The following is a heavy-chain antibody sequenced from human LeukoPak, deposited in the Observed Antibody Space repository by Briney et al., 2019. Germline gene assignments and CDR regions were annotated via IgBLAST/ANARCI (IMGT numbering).Heavy chain of an antibody. D-gene: IGHD4-17*01. CDR3: ARAKDYGDSDLLDV. CDR2: IWYDGNNK. J-gene: IGHJ6*02. CDR1: GFTFSNYG. V-gene: IGHV3-33*01. Sequence: PGRSLRLSCAASGFTFSNYGMHWVRQAPGKGLEWVALIWYDGNNKYYADSVKGRFTISRDNAKNTVYLQMNSLRAEDTAVYYCARAKDYGDSDLLDVWGQGTTVTVSS.